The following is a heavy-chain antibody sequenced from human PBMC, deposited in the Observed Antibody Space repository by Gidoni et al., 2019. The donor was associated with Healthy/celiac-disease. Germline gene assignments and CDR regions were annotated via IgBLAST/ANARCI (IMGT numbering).Heavy chain of an antibody. CDR3: AKDSADYYDSSGYYAPDY. J-gene: IGHJ4*02. CDR1: GLPFSSYG. CDR2: ISYDGSNK. D-gene: IGHD3-22*01. Sequence: QVQLVESGGGVVQHGRSLRLSCAASGLPFSSYGMHWVRQAPGKGLEWVAVISYDGSNKYYADSVKGRFTISRDNSKNTLYLQMNSLRAEDTAVYYCAKDSADYYDSSGYYAPDYWGQGTLVTVSS. V-gene: IGHV3-30*18.